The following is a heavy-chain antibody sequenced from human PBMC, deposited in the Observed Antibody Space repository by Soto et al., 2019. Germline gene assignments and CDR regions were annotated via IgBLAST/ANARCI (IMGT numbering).Heavy chain of an antibody. CDR1: GYTFTGYY. CDR3: ARSSMVPVDYFDF. Sequence: AAVKVSCKASGYTFTGYYMHWVRQAPGQGLEWMGWINPNSGGTNYAQKFQGRVTMTRDTSISTAYMELSRLRSDDTAVYYCARSSMVPVDYFDFWGQGTVVTVSS. J-gene: IGHJ4*02. D-gene: IGHD3-10*01. CDR2: INPNSGGT. V-gene: IGHV1-2*02.